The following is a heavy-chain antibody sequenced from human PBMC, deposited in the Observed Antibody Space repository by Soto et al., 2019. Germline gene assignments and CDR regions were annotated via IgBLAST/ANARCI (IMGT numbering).Heavy chain of an antibody. V-gene: IGHV3-33*05. CDR3: ARWGTTGGLDV. CDR2: TSYDGSNN. CDR1: GFTFRSYF. J-gene: IGHJ4*02. D-gene: IGHD3-16*01. Sequence: QVQLVESGGGVVQPGTSLRLSCVGAGFTFRSYFIHWVRQAPGKGLEWVALTSYDGSNNFYGDSVKGRFTISRDNSRNTVELQMDSLRLEDTSLYYCARWGTTGGLDVWGQGTLVSVSS.